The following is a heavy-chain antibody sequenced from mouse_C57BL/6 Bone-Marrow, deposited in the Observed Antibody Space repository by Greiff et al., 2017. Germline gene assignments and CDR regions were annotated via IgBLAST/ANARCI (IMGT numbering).Heavy chain of an antibody. CDR2: INPSTGGT. V-gene: IGHV1-42*01. Sequence: VQLQQSGPELVKPGASVTISCKASGYSFTGYYMNWVKQSPEKSLEWIGEINPSTGGTTYNQKFKAKATLTVDKSSSTAYMQLKSLTSEDSAVYYCARSHYYGSSYWYFDVWGTGTTVTVSS. CDR1: GYSFTGYY. CDR3: ARSHYYGSSYWYFDV. D-gene: IGHD1-1*01. J-gene: IGHJ1*03.